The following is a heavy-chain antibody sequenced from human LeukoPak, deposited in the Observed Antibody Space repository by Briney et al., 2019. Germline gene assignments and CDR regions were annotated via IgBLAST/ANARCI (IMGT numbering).Heavy chain of an antibody. CDR2: ISTSSRYI. Sequence: PGGSLRLSCAASGFTFSSYAMNWVRQAPGKGLEWVSSISTSSRYIYYADSVKGRFTISRDNAKNSLYVQMNNLRAEDTAVYYCARDQGWGDYWGQGTLVTVSS. V-gene: IGHV3-21*06. D-gene: IGHD3-16*01. CDR3: ARDQGWGDY. CDR1: GFTFSSYA. J-gene: IGHJ4*02.